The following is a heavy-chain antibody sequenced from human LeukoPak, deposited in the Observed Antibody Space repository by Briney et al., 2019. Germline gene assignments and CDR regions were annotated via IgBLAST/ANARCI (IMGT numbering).Heavy chain of an antibody. CDR1: GFTFSSYA. CDR2: ISYDGSNK. Sequence: GGSLRLSCAASGFTFSSYAMHWVRQAPGKGLEWVAVISYDGSNKYYADSVKGRFTISRDNSKNTLYLQTNSLRAEDTAVYYCARESVYGMDVWGQGTTVTVSS. J-gene: IGHJ6*02. V-gene: IGHV3-30-3*01. D-gene: IGHD2-8*01. CDR3: ARESVYGMDV.